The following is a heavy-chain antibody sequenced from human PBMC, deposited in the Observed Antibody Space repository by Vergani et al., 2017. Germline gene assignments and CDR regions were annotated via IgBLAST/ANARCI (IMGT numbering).Heavy chain of an antibody. CDR2: ISARYPST. J-gene: IGHJ4*02. Sequence: EVQLLQSGGGVIQPGGSVRLSCAASGFTFSACPMTWFRQPPGRGLQWVSAISARYPSTYYADSVKDRFTISRDNSKNMLYQQMNSLRAEDTAVYYCARLSYDTTPYWQGGYDCWGQGTLVSVSS. V-gene: IGHV3-23*01. D-gene: IGHD3-22*01. CDR1: GFTFSACP. CDR3: ARLSYDTTPYWQGGYDC.